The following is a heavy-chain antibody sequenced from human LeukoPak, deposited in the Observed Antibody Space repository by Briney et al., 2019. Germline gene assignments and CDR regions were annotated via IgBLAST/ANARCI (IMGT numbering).Heavy chain of an antibody. CDR2: IYYSGST. J-gene: IGHJ6*02. V-gene: IGHV4-39*07. CDR3: ASLPGHYYYYGMDV. CDR1: GGSISGSSYF. Sequence: SETLSLTCTVSGGSISGSSYFWGWIRQPPGKGLEWIGSIYYSGSTYYNPSLKSRVTISVDTSKNQFSLKLSSVTAADTAVYYCASLPGHYYYYGMDVWGQGTTVTVSS.